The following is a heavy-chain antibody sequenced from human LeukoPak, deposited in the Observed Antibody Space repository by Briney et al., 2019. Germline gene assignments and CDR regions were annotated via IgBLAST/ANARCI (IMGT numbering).Heavy chain of an antibody. Sequence: SETLSLTCIVSGGSLNNNYWRWVRQPPGKGLEGIGYISYSRITNYNPSLESRVTISMASSRAQFSLKVNSVTAADTAVYFCARHLSDRTTVAGEFDYWGQGILVTVSS. J-gene: IGHJ4*02. CDR1: GGSLNNNY. D-gene: IGHD1/OR15-1a*01. CDR3: ARHLSDRTTVAGEFDY. CDR2: ISYSRIT. V-gene: IGHV4-59*08.